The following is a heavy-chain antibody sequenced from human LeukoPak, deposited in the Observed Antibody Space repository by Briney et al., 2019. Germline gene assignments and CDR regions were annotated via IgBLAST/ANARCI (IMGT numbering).Heavy chain of an antibody. CDR3: ARDKGEVVAGNAFDI. CDR1: GFTFSSYA. Sequence: GGSLRLSCAASGFTFSSYAMSWVRQAPGKGLEWVSSIGWNSGSLDYAASVKGRFIISRDNARNSLYLQMNSLRAEDTALYYCARDKGEVVAGNAFDIWGQGTLVTVSS. V-gene: IGHV3-9*01. CDR2: IGWNSGSL. J-gene: IGHJ3*02. D-gene: IGHD2-15*01.